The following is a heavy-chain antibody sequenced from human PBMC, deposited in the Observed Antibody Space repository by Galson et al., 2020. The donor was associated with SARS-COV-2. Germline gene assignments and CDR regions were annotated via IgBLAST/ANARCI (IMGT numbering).Heavy chain of an antibody. D-gene: IGHD4-17*01. Sequence: GGSLRLSCAASGFTFSSYWMHWVRQAPGKGLVWVSRIDSDGSSTSYADSVKGRFTISRDNAKNTMYLQMNSLRAEDTAVYYCARSTNDYGDYFPDYFDYWGQGTLVTVSS. CDR2: IDSDGSST. CDR1: GFTFSSYW. J-gene: IGHJ4*02. CDR3: ARSTNDYGDYFPDYFDY. V-gene: IGHV3-74*01.